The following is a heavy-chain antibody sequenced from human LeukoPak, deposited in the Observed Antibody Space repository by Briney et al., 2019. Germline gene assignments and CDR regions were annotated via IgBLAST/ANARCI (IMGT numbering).Heavy chain of an antibody. CDR3: ARDNGWYDAFDI. CDR1: GGSISSYY. D-gene: IGHD6-19*01. V-gene: IGHV4-59*01. J-gene: IGHJ3*02. CDR2: IYYSGST. Sequence: SETLSLTCTVSGGSISSYYWSWIRQPPGKGLEWIGYIYYSGSTNYNPSLKSRVTISVDTSKNQFSLKLSSVTAADTAVYYCARDNGWYDAFDIWGQGQWSPSLQ.